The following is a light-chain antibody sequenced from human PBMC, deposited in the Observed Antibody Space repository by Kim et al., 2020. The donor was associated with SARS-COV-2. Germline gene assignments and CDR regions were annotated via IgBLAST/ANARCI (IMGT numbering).Light chain of an antibody. CDR3: SSYTSSSVV. CDR2: DVS. CDR1: DSDVGGYNY. Sequence: PGRSITICCTGTDSDVGGYNYVSWYQPHPGKAPKLMIYDVSNRPSGVSNRFSGSKSGNTASLTISGLQAEDEADYYCSSYTSSSVVFGGGTQLTVL. V-gene: IGLV2-14*03. J-gene: IGLJ2*01.